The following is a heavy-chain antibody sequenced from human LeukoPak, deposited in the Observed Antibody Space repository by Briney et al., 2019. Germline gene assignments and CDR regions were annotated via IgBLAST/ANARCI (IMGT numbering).Heavy chain of an antibody. V-gene: IGHV3-7*01. D-gene: IGHD3-16*02. CDR2: IKQDRSEI. J-gene: IGHJ4*02. CDR3: ARDMGYRPYFDY. Sequence: GGSLRLSCAVSGFTFSSYWMSWVRQAPGKGLEWVANIKQDRSEIYYVDSVKGRFTISRDNAKNSLYLQMNSLRAEDTAVYYCARDMGYRPYFDYWGQGTLVTVSS. CDR1: GFTFSSYW.